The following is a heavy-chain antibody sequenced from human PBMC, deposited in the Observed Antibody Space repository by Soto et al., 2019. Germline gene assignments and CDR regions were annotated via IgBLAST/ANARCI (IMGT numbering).Heavy chain of an antibody. CDR1: GGXFSGYY. Sequence: SETLXLTCAVYGGXFSGYYWSWIRQPPGKGLEWIGEINHSGSTNYNPSLKSRVTISVDTSKNQFSLKLSSVTAADTAVYYCASSWNDVRLDYWGQGTLVTVSS. J-gene: IGHJ4*02. D-gene: IGHD1-1*01. CDR3: ASSWNDVRLDY. V-gene: IGHV4-34*01. CDR2: INHSGST.